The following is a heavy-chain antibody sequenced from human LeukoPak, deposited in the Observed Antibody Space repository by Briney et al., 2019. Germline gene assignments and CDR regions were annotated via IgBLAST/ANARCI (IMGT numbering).Heavy chain of an antibody. V-gene: IGHV3-21*01. J-gene: IGHJ4*02. D-gene: IGHD2-15*01. CDR2: ISSSSSYI. CDR3: ARVGVLRMFDY. Sequence: GGSLRLSCAASGFTFSSYSMNWVRQAPGKGLEWVSSISSSSSYIYYADSVKGRFTISRDNAKNSLYLQMSSLRAEDTAVYYCARVGVLRMFDYWGQGTLVTVSS. CDR1: GFTFSSYS.